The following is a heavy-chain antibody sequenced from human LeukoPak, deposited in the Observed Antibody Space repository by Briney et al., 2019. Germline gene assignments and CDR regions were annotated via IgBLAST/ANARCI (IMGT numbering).Heavy chain of an antibody. V-gene: IGHV3-7*01. D-gene: IGHD1-26*01. Sequence: PGGSLRLSCAASGVSLGSNRMCWVRQAPGKGLEWVANIKQDGSEKYYVDSVKGRFTISRDNAKNSLYLQMNSLRAEDTAVYYCARWEWELPDDYWGQGTLVTVSS. CDR3: ARWEWELPDDY. CDR1: GVSLGSNR. J-gene: IGHJ4*02. CDR2: IKQDGSEK.